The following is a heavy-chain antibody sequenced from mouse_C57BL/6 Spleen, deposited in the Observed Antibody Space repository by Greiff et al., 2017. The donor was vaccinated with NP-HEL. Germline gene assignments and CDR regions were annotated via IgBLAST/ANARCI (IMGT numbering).Heavy chain of an antibody. Sequence: EVQLQQSGPELVKPGASVKISCKASGYSFTGYYMNWVKQSPEKSLEWIGEINPSTGGTTYNQKFKAKDTLTVDKSSSTAYMQLKSLTSEDSAVYYCARRYFDVWGTGTTVTVSS. CDR2: INPSTGGT. V-gene: IGHV1-42*01. J-gene: IGHJ1*03. CDR3: ARRYFDV. CDR1: GYSFTGYY.